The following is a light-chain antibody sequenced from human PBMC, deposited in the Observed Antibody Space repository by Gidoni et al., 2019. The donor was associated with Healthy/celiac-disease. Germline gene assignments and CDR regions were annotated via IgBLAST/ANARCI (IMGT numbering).Light chain of an antibody. Sequence: DLVMTQSPLSLPVTPGEPASISCRSSPSLLHSNGYNDLDWYLQKPGQSPQLLIYLGSNRAAGVPDRFSGSGSGTDFTLKISRVEAEDVGVYYCMQALQTLRTFGQGTKVEIK. J-gene: IGKJ1*01. CDR3: MQALQTLRT. CDR1: PSLLHSNGYND. V-gene: IGKV2-28*01. CDR2: LGS.